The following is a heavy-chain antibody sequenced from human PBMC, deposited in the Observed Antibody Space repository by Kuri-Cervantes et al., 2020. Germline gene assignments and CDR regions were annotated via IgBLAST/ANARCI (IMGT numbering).Heavy chain of an antibody. J-gene: IGHJ4*02. CDR1: GYTFTNYV. D-gene: IGHD2-15*01. CDR2: INAGNGNT. Sequence: ASVKVSCKASGYTFTNYVMHWARQAPGQGLEWMGWINAGNGNTKYSQKFQGRVTITRDTSASTVYMELSSLRSEDTAVFYCARDRGYCSGGSCYFDYWGQGTLVTVSS. V-gene: IGHV1-3*01. CDR3: ARDRGYCSGGSCYFDY.